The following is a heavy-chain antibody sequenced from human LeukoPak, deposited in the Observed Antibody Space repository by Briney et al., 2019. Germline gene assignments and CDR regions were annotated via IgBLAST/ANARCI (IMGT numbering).Heavy chain of an antibody. V-gene: IGHV1-46*01. CDR3: AINYYDSSGYPDY. CDR2: INPSVDST. D-gene: IGHD3-22*01. J-gene: IGHJ4*02. CDR1: GYTFTSHY. Sequence: GASVKVSCKASGYTFTSHYLHWVRQPPGQGLEWIGIINPSVDSTSYAQNFQGRVTMTTDTSTSTAYMELRSLRSDDTAVYYCAINYYDSSGYPDYWGQGTLVTVSS.